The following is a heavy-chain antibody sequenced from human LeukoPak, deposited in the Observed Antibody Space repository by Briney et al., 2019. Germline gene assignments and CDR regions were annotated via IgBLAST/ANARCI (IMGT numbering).Heavy chain of an antibody. CDR3: AARIGRYLYYFGMDV. CDR1: GGPFSHYY. Sequence: SETLSLTCDVSGGPFSHYYWTWIRQPPGKGLEWIGEINESGSTNYDPSLKSRVTISVDTSRKHFSVNLTSVTAADTAVYFCAARIGRYLYYFGMDVWGQGTTVTVSS. J-gene: IGHJ6*02. V-gene: IGHV4-34*01. D-gene: IGHD1-26*01. CDR2: INESGST.